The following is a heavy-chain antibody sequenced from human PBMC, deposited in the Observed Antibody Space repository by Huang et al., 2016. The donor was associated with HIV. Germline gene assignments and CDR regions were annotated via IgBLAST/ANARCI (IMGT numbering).Heavy chain of an antibody. Sequence: QVQLQQWGAGLLRPSETLSLTCAVYGGSFSGYYGTWIRQPPGKGLEWMGEINLSERTNDNPSLKRRFTISVDTSRNQFSLTLTSVTAADTAVYYCARGQGGYYYYYMDVWGKGTTVTVSS. CDR2: INLSERT. CDR1: GGSFSGYY. V-gene: IGHV4-34*01. J-gene: IGHJ6*03. CDR3: ARGQGGYYYYYMDV.